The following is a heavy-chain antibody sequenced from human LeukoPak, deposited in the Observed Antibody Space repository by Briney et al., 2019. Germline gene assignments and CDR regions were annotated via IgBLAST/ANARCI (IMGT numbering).Heavy chain of an antibody. V-gene: IGHV3-30*18. CDR3: AKSLQRPAPYPGVESIGDNWFDP. CDR2: ISYDGSNK. D-gene: IGHD2-15*01. Sequence: PGGSLRLSCAASGFTFSSYGMHWVRQAPGKGLEWVAVISYDGSNKYYADSVKGRFTISRDNSKNTLYLQMNSLRAEDTAVYYCAKSLQRPAPYPGVESIGDNWFDPWGQGTLVTVSS. CDR1: GFTFSSYG. J-gene: IGHJ5*02.